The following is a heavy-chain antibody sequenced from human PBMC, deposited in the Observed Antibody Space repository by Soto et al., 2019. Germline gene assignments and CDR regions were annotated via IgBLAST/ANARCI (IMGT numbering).Heavy chain of an antibody. D-gene: IGHD4-17*01. J-gene: IGHJ3*02. CDR1: GYTFTGYY. CDR3: ASDDYGDYFGNEAVDI. CDR2: INPNSGGT. Sequence: AAVKCSFNTSGYTFTGYYMHWVRQAPGQGLEWMGWINPNSGGTNYAQKFQGRVTMTRDTSISTDYMELSRLRSDDTAVYYCASDDYGDYFGNEAVDIGGQGTRVTVSS. V-gene: IGHV1-2*02.